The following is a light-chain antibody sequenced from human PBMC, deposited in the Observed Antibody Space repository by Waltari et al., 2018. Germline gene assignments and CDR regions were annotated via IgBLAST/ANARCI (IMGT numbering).Light chain of an antibody. CDR2: DAS. Sequence: DIQMTQSPSTLSASVGDTVTVTCRASQSISGWLAWYQQKPGKAPKLLSYDASSLESGVPSRFSGSGSGTEFTLTISSLQPDDFATYYCQQYNTHFYTFGQGTKLEIK. J-gene: IGKJ2*01. CDR3: QQYNTHFYT. V-gene: IGKV1-5*01. CDR1: QSISGW.